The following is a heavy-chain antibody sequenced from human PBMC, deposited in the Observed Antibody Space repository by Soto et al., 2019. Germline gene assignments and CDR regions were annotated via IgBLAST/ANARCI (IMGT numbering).Heavy chain of an antibody. D-gene: IGHD3-10*01. CDR1: GYTFTSYG. CDR2: ISAYIGNT. Sequence: QVQLVQSGAEVKKPGASVKVSCKASGYTFTSYGISWGRQAPGQGLERMGWISAYIGNTNYAQQLQGRVTMITDTSTSTDYMELRSLGCDDTAVYCCARDKVTMVRGVIFKGGYYNGMDVWGQGTTVTVSS. CDR3: ARDKVTMVRGVIFKGGYYNGMDV. V-gene: IGHV1-18*04. J-gene: IGHJ6*02.